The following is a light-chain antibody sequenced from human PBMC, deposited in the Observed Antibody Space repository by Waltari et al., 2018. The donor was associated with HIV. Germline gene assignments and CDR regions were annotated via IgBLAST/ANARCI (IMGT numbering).Light chain of an antibody. CDR2: DVS. Sequence: QSALTQPASVSGSPGQSITISCTGPSSDIGGYNYVSWYQQHPGKAPKLMIYDVSNRPSGVSNRFSGSKSGNTASLTISGLQAGDVAYYYCSSYTTGSKLIFGGGTKLTVL. CDR1: SSDIGGYNY. CDR3: SSYTTGSKLI. J-gene: IGLJ2*01. V-gene: IGLV2-14*03.